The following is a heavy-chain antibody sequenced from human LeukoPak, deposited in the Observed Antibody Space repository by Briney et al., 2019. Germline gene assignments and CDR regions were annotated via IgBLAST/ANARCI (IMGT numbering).Heavy chain of an antibody. Sequence: GGSLRLSCAASGLTFSSYAMMWVRQAPGKGLEWVSSITGSGGGTYYADSVRGRFTISRDNSKNTLYLQMNSLRAEDTAVYFCVKGFVHPTYYFEYWGQGTLVTVSS. CDR3: VKGFVHPTYYFEY. CDR2: ITGSGGGT. D-gene: IGHD3-10*01. V-gene: IGHV3-23*01. CDR1: GLTFSSYA. J-gene: IGHJ4*02.